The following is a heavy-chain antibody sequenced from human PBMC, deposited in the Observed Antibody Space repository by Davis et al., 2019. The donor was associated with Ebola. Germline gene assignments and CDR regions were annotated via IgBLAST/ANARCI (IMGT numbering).Heavy chain of an antibody. CDR1: GFTFSSYS. J-gene: IGHJ4*02. CDR3: AREGYCSGGSCYHFDY. D-gene: IGHD2-15*01. V-gene: IGHV3-48*01. Sequence: GGSLRLSCAASGFTFSSYSMNWVRQAPGKGLEWVSYISSSSSTIYYADSVKGRFTISRDNSKNTLYLQMNSLRAEDTAVYYCAREGYCSGGSCYHFDYWGQGTLVTVSS. CDR2: ISSSSSTI.